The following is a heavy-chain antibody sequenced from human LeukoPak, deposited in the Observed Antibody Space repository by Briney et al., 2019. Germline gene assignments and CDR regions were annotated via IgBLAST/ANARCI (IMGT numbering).Heavy chain of an antibody. V-gene: IGHV1-2*04. Sequence: ASVKVSCKASGYTFTGYYMHWVRQAPGQGLEWMGWINPNSGGTNYAQKFQGWVTMTRDTPISTAYMELSRLRSDDTAVYYCARGFRGSGWYREYYFDYWGQGTLVTVSS. CDR2: INPNSGGT. CDR3: ARGFRGSGWYREYYFDY. CDR1: GYTFTGYY. J-gene: IGHJ4*02. D-gene: IGHD6-19*01.